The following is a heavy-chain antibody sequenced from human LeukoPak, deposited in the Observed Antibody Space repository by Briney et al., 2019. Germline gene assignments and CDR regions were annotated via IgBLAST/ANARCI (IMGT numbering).Heavy chain of an antibody. Sequence: PSETLSLTCTVSGGSISSYYWSWIRQPPGKGLEWIGYIYYSGSTNYNPSLKSRVTISVDTSKNQFSLKLSSVTAADTAVYYCARDSGQYQLLSYYYYYMDVWGKGTTVTVSS. CDR3: ARDSGQYQLLSYYYYYMDV. CDR2: IYYSGST. J-gene: IGHJ6*03. CDR1: GGSISSYY. D-gene: IGHD2-2*01. V-gene: IGHV4-59*12.